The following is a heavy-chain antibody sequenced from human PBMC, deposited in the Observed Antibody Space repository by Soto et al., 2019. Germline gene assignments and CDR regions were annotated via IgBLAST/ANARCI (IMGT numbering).Heavy chain of an antibody. CDR1: GFTFDDFA. Sequence: GWSLRLSCAASGFTFDDFAMHWVRQHPGKGLEWVSGVNWSGGSTAYSESVKGRFTISRDSAKNSLFLEMNSLRAEDTALYYCVQDNEQLLVEGGTFDMWGHGKIVTVSS. CDR2: VNWSGGST. D-gene: IGHD2-15*01. CDR3: VQDNEQLLVEGGTFDM. V-gene: IGHV3-9*01. J-gene: IGHJ3*02.